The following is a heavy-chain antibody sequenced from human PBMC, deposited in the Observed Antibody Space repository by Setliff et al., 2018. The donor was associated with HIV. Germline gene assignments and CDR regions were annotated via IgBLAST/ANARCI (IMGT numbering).Heavy chain of an antibody. Sequence: PSETLSLTCTVSGGSISSYYWSWIRQPPGKGLEWIGYIYTSGSVNYNPPLNSRVTISVDTSKNQFSLKVNSVTAADTAVYYCARSPRIGVAGEFEYWGQGTRVTVSS. CDR3: ARSPRIGVAGEFEY. J-gene: IGHJ4*02. D-gene: IGHD6-19*01. V-gene: IGHV4-4*09. CDR2: IYTSGSV. CDR1: GGSISSYY.